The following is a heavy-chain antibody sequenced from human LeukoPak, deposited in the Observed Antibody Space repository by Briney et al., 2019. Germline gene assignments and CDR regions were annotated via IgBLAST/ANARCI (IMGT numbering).Heavy chain of an antibody. Sequence: GGSLRLSCTVSGFTISTTLMDWVRQAQGPGLEWVGRIKSKTDGGTTDYAATVKGRFTISRDHSKSTLYLQMNSLKTEDTAVYYCTTCSTSGYLRSWGQGTLVTVSS. CDR1: GFTISTTL. J-gene: IGHJ5*02. CDR3: TTCSTSGYLRS. V-gene: IGHV3-15*01. D-gene: IGHD2-2*01. CDR2: IKSKTDGGTT.